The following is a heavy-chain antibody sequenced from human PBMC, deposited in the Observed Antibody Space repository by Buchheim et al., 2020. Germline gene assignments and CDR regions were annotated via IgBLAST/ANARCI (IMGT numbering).Heavy chain of an antibody. Sequence: EVQLVESGGGLVKPGGSLRLSCAASGFTVSNAWMSWVRQAPGKGLEWVGRIKSKTDGGTTDYAAPVKGRFTISRDDSKNTLYLQMNSLKTEDTAVYYCTTDRPRVVPAPRGGGYYYYGMDVWGQGTT. V-gene: IGHV3-15*01. CDR2: IKSKTDGGTT. J-gene: IGHJ6*02. D-gene: IGHD2-2*01. CDR3: TTDRPRVVPAPRGGGYYYYGMDV. CDR1: GFTVSNAW.